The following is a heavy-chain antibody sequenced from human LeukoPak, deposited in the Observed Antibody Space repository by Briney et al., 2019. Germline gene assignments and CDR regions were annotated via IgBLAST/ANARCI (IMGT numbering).Heavy chain of an antibody. J-gene: IGHJ1*01. D-gene: IGHD2-2*01. CDR2: IIPIFGTA. CDR3: AREGDHDIVVVPAAPAEYFQH. Sequence: SAKVSCKASGGTFSSYAISWVRQAPGQGLEWMGGIIPIFGTANYAQKFQGRVTITADESTSTAYMELSSLRSEDTAVYYCAREGDHDIVVVPAAPAEYFQHWGQGTLVTVSS. CDR1: GGTFSSYA. V-gene: IGHV1-69*13.